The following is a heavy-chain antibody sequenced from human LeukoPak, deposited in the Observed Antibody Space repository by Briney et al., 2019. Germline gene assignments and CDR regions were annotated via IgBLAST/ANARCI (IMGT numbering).Heavy chain of an antibody. J-gene: IGHJ4*02. CDR1: GFTFSSHW. V-gene: IGHV3-74*01. CDR2: IRGDGGLF. D-gene: IGHD4-23*01. Sequence: GGSLRLSCEASGFTFSSHWMHWVRQAPGKGLVWVSNIRGDGGLFGYADSVKGRFAVSRDNSKNTLYLQMNSLRAEDTAVYYCAKDRDGGIDNFDYWGQGTLVTVSS. CDR3: AKDRDGGIDNFDY.